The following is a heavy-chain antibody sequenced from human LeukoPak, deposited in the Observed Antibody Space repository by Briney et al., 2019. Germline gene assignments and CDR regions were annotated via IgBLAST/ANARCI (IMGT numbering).Heavy chain of an antibody. CDR3: ARDVGVDPWDCSSTSCSLYFDY. V-gene: IGHV3-21*01. J-gene: IGHJ4*02. CDR2: ISSSSSYI. D-gene: IGHD2-2*01. CDR1: GFTFSSYS. Sequence: GGSLRLSCAASGFTFSSYSMNWVRLAPGKGLEWVSSISSSSSYIYYADSVKGRFTISRDNATNSLYLQMISLRAEDTAVYYSARDVGVDPWDCSSTSCSLYFDYWGQGTLVTVSS.